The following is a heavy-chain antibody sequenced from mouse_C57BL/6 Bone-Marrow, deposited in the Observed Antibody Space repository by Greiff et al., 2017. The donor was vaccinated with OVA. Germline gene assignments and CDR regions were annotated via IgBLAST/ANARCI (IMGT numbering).Heavy chain of an antibody. CDR2: ISSGGSYT. CDR3: ARHHYYGSSYVGWFAY. D-gene: IGHD1-1*01. J-gene: IGHJ3*01. CDR1: GFTFSSYG. Sequence: EVKLMESGGDLVKPGGSLKLSCAASGFTFSSYGMSWVRQTPDKRLEWVATISSGGSYTYYPDSVKGRFTIPRDNAKNTLYLQMSSLKSEDTAMYYCARHHYYGSSYVGWFAYWGQGTLVTVSA. V-gene: IGHV5-6*01.